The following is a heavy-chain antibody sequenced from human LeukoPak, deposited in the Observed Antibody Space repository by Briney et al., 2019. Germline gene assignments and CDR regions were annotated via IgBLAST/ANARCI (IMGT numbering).Heavy chain of an antibody. CDR3: AREQITVTFGGVTTRGGPDY. V-gene: IGHV3-20*04. CDR1: GFTFDDYG. CDR2: INWNGGST. J-gene: IGHJ4*02. D-gene: IGHD3-16*01. Sequence: GGSLRLSCAASGFTFDDYGMSWVRQAPGKGLEWVSGINWNGGSTGYADSVNGRFTISRDNAKSSLYLQMNSLRAEETALYYCAREQITVTFGGVTTRGGPDYWGQGTLVTVSS.